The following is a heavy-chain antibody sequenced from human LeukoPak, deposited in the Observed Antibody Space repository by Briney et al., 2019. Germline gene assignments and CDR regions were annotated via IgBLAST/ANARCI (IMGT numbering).Heavy chain of an antibody. Sequence: PSETLSLTCTVSGGSISSSYYYWGWIRQPPGKGLEWIGSIYSSGSTYYNPSLKSRVTISVDTSKNQFSLKLSSVTAADTAVYYCAIFPDCSSTSCYTLSVFGQYYFDYWGQGTLVTVFS. V-gene: IGHV4-39*07. CDR1: GGSISSSYYY. CDR3: AIFPDCSSTSCYTLSVFGQYYFDY. J-gene: IGHJ4*02. D-gene: IGHD2-2*02. CDR2: IYSSGST.